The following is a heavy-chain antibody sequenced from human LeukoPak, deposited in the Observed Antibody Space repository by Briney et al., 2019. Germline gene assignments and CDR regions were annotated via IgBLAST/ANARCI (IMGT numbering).Heavy chain of an antibody. CDR3: TKDRQGPNQYHMDV. CDR2: INQDGGTT. J-gene: IGHJ6*03. Sequence: GGSLRLSCAASGFTFSSLWMSWVRRAPGRGPEWVANINQDGGTTYYVASVKGRFTISRDNAKNSLSLQMSSLRAEDTAVYYCTKDRQGPNQYHMDVWGKGTTVTVSS. V-gene: IGHV3-7*01. CDR1: GFTFSSLW.